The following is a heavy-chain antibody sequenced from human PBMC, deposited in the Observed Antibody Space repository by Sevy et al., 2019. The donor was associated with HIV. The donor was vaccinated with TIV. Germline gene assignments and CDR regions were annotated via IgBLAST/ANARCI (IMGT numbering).Heavy chain of an antibody. J-gene: IGHJ5*02. Sequence: SETLSLTCTVSGGSISSYYWSWIRQPAGKGLEWIGRIYTSGSTNYNPSLKSRVTMSVDTSNNQFSLKLSSVTAADTAVYYCARDVRELPSNWFDPWGQGTLVTVSS. CDR1: GGSISSYY. CDR2: IYTSGST. D-gene: IGHD1-26*01. CDR3: ARDVRELPSNWFDP. V-gene: IGHV4-4*07.